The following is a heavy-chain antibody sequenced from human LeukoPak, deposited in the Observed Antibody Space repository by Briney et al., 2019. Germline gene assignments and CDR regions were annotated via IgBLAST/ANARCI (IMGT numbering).Heavy chain of an antibody. CDR3: ARGAKDIVVVVAAETRYSYCWLYYFDY. Sequence: SETLSLTCAVYGGSFSGYYWSWIRQPPGKGLEWIGEISRSGSTNDNASLKSRVTISVDTSKKQFSLKLSSVTAADTAVYYCARGAKDIVVVVAAETRYSYCWLYYFDYWGQGTLVTVSS. CDR1: GGSFSGYY. CDR2: ISRSGST. D-gene: IGHD2-15*01. V-gene: IGHV4-34*01. J-gene: IGHJ4*02.